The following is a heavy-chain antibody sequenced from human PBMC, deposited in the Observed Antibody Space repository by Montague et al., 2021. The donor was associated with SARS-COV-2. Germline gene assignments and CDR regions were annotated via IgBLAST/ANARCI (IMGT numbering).Heavy chain of an antibody. CDR2: IYYSGST. J-gene: IGHJ6*03. Sequence: SETLSLTCSVSGGSVSSGSCYWSWIRQPPGKGLEWIGYIYYSGSTNYNPSLKSRVTISVDTSKNQFSLKLSSVTAADTAVYYCARVRGEQYHLVFSTYYYYYMDVWGKGTTVTVSS. CDR3: ARVRGEQYHLVFSTYYYYYMDV. CDR1: GGSVSSGSCY. D-gene: IGHD2-2*01. V-gene: IGHV4-61*01.